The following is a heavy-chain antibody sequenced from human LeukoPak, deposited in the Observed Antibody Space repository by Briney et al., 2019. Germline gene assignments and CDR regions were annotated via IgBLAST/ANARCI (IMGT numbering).Heavy chain of an antibody. V-gene: IGHV3-30-3*01. CDR2: ISYDGSNK. CDR3: ARGRVEYSSSSFDY. D-gene: IGHD6-6*01. CDR1: GFTFSSYA. J-gene: IGHJ4*02. Sequence: GGSLRLSCAASGFTFSSYAMHWVRQAPGKGLEWVAVISYDGSNKYYADSVKGRFSISRDNSKNTLYLQMNSLRAEDTAVYYCARGRVEYSSSSFDYWGQGTLVTVSS.